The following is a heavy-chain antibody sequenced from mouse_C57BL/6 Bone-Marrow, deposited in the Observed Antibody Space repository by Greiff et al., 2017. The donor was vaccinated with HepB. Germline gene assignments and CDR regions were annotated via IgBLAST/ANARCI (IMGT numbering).Heavy chain of an antibody. D-gene: IGHD1-1*01. CDR2: ISSGGSYT. V-gene: IGHV5-6*01. Sequence: EVQLVESGGDLVKPGGSLKLSCAASGFTFSSYGMSWVRQTPDKRLEWVATISSGGSYTYYPDSVKGRFTISRDKAKNTLYLQMSSLKSEDTAMYYCARRSTTVVANYFDYWGQGTTLTVSS. CDR1: GFTFSSYG. CDR3: ARRSTTVVANYFDY. J-gene: IGHJ2*01.